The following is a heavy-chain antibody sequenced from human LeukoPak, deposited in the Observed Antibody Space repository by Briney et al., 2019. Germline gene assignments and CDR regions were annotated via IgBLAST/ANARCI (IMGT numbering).Heavy chain of an antibody. CDR2: VSSSSSYI. CDR3: ARAIREYCSSTSCYNVGGY. V-gene: IGHV3-21*01. Sequence: PGGSLRLSCAASGFTFSSYEMNWVRQAPGKGLEWVSSVSSSSSYIYYADSVKGRFTISRDNAKNSLYLQMNSLRAEDTAVYYCARAIREYCSSTSCYNVGGYWGQGTLVTVSS. J-gene: IGHJ4*02. CDR1: GFTFSSYE. D-gene: IGHD2-2*02.